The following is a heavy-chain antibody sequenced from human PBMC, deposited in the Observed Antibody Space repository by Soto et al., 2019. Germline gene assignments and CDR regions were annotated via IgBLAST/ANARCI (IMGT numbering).Heavy chain of an antibody. D-gene: IGHD5-12*01. Sequence: SETLSLTCAVYGGSFSGYYWSWIRQPPGKGLEWIGYINYSGSTNFNPSLKSRVTMSVDTSKNQFSLKLSSVTAADTAVYYCARVGIRGRGYSGYDYSSVWFDPWGQGTLVTVSS. CDR1: GGSFSGYY. CDR3: ARVGIRGRGYSGYDYSSVWFDP. CDR2: INYSGST. J-gene: IGHJ5*02. V-gene: IGHV4-34*01.